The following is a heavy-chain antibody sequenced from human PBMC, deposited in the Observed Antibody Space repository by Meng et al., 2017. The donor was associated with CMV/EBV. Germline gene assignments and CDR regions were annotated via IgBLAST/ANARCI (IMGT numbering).Heavy chain of an antibody. CDR2: IRYDGSNK. CDR3: AKDHRGRFIVGPRADGGHGMDV. CDR1: GIIFTTYG. Sequence: GESLKISCALSGIIFTTYGLHWVRQAPGKGLEWVAFIRYDGSNKYYADSVKGRFTISRDNSKNTMYLQMNSLRGEDTAIYYCAKDHRGRFIVGPRADGGHGMDVWGQGTTVTVSS. J-gene: IGHJ6*02. D-gene: IGHD1-26*01. V-gene: IGHV3-30*02.